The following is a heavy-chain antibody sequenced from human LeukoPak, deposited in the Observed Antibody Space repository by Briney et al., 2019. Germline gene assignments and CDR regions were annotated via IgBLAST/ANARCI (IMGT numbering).Heavy chain of an antibody. J-gene: IGHJ4*02. CDR3: AKLTSTGKAPFDD. D-gene: IGHD2-8*02. CDR1: GFTFSTYI. CDR2: ISWNSFSI. Sequence: PGGSLRLSCAASGFTFSTYIMNWVRQTPGKGLEWVSGISWNSFSIAYADSVKGRFTISRDNAKNSLYLQMNSLRAEDTALYYCAKLTSTGKAPFDDWGQGTLVTVSS. V-gene: IGHV3-9*01.